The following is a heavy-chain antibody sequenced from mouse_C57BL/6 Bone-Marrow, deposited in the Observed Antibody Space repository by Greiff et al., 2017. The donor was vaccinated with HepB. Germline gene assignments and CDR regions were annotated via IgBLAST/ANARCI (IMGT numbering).Heavy chain of an antibody. CDR3: ASLLLRDWYFDV. J-gene: IGHJ1*03. D-gene: IGHD1-1*01. CDR2: IDPSDSYT. CDR1: GYTFTSYW. V-gene: IGHV1-50*01. Sequence: KESCKASGYTFTSYWMQWVKQRPGQGLEWIGEIDPSDSYTNYNQKFKGKATLTVDTSSSTAYMQLSSLTSEDSAVYYCASLLLRDWYFDVWGTGTTVTVSS.